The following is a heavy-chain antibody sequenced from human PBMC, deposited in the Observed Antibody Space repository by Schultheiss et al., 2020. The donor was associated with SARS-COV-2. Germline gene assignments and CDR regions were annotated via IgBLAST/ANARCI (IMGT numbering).Heavy chain of an antibody. V-gene: IGHV3-64D*06. J-gene: IGHJ4*02. CDR2: ISSNGGST. CDR3: VKDQSITIFGVVIFDY. D-gene: IGHD3-3*01. CDR1: GFTFSSYG. Sequence: GGSLRLSCSASGFTFSSYGMHWVRQAPGKGLEYVSGISSNGGSTYYGDSVKGRFTISRDNSKNTLYLQMSSLRAEDTAVYYCVKDQSITIFGVVIFDYWGQGTLVTVSS.